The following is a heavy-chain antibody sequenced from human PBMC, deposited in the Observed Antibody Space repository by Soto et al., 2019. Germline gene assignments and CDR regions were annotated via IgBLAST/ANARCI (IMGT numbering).Heavy chain of an antibody. D-gene: IGHD5-18*01. Sequence: VQLVESGGGVVQPGRSLRLSCAASGFTFSSYGMHWVRQAPGKGLEWVAVISYDGSNKYYADSVKGRFTISRDNSKNTLYLQMNSLSAEDTAVYYCAKDSRGYSYGTRGGDNYYYGMDVWGLGTTVTVSS. CDR2: ISYDGSNK. J-gene: IGHJ6*02. CDR3: AKDSRGYSYGTRGGDNYYYGMDV. V-gene: IGHV3-30*18. CDR1: GFTFSSYG.